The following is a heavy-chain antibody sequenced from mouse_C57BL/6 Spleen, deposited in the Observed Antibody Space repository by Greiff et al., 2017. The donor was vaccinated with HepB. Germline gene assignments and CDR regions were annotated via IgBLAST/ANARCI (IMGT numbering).Heavy chain of an antibody. CDR1: GFTFSSYA. J-gene: IGHJ1*03. CDR3: ARDQTFYGSSYGYFDV. CDR2: ISDGGSYT. V-gene: IGHV5-4*01. D-gene: IGHD1-1*01. Sequence: EVQLVESGGGLVKPGGSLKLSCAASGFTFSSYAMSWVRQTPEKRLEWVATISDGGSYTYYPDNVKGRFTISRDNAKNNLYLQMSHLKSEDTAMYYCARDQTFYGSSYGYFDVWGTGTTVTVSS.